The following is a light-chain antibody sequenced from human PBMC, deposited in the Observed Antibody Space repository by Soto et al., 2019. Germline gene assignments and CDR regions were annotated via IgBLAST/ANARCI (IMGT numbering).Light chain of an antibody. CDR1: QSIGDS. CDR2: DVS. V-gene: IGKV1-5*01. Sequence: DIPMTQSPSTLSAPVGDRVTIPCRASQSIGDSLAWYQQKPGKAPYLLISDVSSLERGVPSRFSGSGSGTEFTLTICSMQPDDFATFYCQLYNVYSRTLCQGANV. J-gene: IGKJ1*01. CDR3: QLYNVYSRT.